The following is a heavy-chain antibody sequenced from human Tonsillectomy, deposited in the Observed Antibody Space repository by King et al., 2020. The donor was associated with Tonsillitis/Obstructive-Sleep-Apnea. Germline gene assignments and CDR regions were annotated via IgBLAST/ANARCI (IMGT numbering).Heavy chain of an antibody. J-gene: IGHJ6*03. CDR1: GGSVSSGSYY. Sequence: QLQESGPGLVKPSETLSLTCTVSGGSVSSGSYYWSWIRQPPGQGLEWIGYIYYSGSTNYNPSFKSRVTISVDTSKNQFSLKLSSVTAADTAVYYCARGGYCSSTSCPADYYYDYMDVWGKGSTVTVSS. V-gene: IGHV4-61*01. CDR2: IYYSGST. D-gene: IGHD2-2*01. CDR3: ARGGYCSSTSCPADYYYDYMDV.